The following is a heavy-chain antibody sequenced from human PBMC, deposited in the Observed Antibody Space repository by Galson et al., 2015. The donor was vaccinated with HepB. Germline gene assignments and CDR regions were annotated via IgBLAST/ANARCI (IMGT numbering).Heavy chain of an antibody. D-gene: IGHD5-18*01. V-gene: IGHV1-18*01. CDR2: ISAYNGNT. CDR3: ARDIRTSQYSYGYEIIDY. Sequence: SVKVSCKASGYTFTSYGISWVRQAPGQGLEWMGWISAYNGNTNYAQKLQGRVTMTTDTSTSTAYMELRSLRSDDTAVYYCARDIRTSQYSYGYEIIDYWGQGTLVTVSS. CDR1: GYTFTSYG. J-gene: IGHJ4*02.